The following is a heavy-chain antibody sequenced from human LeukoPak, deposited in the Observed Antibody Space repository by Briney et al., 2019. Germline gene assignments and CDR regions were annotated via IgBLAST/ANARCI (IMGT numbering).Heavy chain of an antibody. CDR1: GFTFSSYA. CDR2: ISGSGGST. Sequence: GRSLRLSCAASGFTFSSYAMSWVRQAAREGLEWVSAISGSGGSTYYADSVKGRFTISRDNSKNTLFLQMNSLRAEDTDVYYCAKALTPVYVSWGYYDSSGYHPPDYWGQGTLVTVSS. V-gene: IGHV3-23*01. J-gene: IGHJ4*02. CDR3: AKALTPVYVSWGYYDSSGYHPPDY. D-gene: IGHD3-22*01.